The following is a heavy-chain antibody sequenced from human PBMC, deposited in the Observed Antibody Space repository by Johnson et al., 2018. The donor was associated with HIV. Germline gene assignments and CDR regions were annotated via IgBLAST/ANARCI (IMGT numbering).Heavy chain of an antibody. J-gene: IGHJ3*02. D-gene: IGHD4-11*01. CDR2: ISPSGSTI. Sequence: VQLVESGGGLVQPGGSLRLSCAASGFTFSDYYMSWIRQAPGKGLEWLSYISPSGSTIYSADSVKGRITISRDNSKNTLYLQMNSRRYEDPAVYYCAKDQTDVTYDAFDIWVQGTMVTVSS. CDR1: GFTFSDYY. V-gene: IGHV3-11*01. CDR3: AKDQTDVTYDAFDI.